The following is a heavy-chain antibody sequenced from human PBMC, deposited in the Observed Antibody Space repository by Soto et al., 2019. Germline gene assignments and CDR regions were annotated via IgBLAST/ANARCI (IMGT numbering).Heavy chain of an antibody. Sequence: GGSLRLSCAASGFTFSNAWINWVRQAPGKGLEWVGRVKSKNNGGTTDFAAPVKGRFAISRDDSKNMVYLEMNSLQTEDTAIYYCTTDSYITSIIVRFDYWGHGTLVTVSS. CDR1: GFTFSNAW. CDR2: VKSKNNGGTT. CDR3: TTDSYITSIIVRFDY. D-gene: IGHD3-22*01. V-gene: IGHV3-15*07. J-gene: IGHJ4*01.